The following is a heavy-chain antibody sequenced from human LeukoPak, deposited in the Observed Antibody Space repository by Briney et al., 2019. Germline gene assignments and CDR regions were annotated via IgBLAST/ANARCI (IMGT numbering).Heavy chain of an antibody. CDR1: GGSISSSSYY. D-gene: IGHD2/OR15-2a*01. V-gene: IGHV4-39*07. J-gene: IGHJ6*03. Sequence: SETLSLTCTVPGGSISSSSYYWGWIRQPPGKGLEWIGSIYYSGSTYYNPSLKSRVTISVDTSKNQFSLKLSSVTAADTAVYYCARDSSMGGAYYYYYYMDVWGKGTTVTVSS. CDR2: IYYSGST. CDR3: ARDSSMGGAYYYYYYMDV.